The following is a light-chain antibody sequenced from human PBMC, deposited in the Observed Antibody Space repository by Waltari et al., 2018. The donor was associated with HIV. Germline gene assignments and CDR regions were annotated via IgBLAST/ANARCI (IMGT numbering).Light chain of an antibody. Sequence: QSALTQPASVSGSPGQSITISCTGTSSDVGSYNLVSWYLQHPGKAPKLMIYEGNQRPSGVSNRFSGSKSGNTASLTISGLQAEDEADYYCCSYSGSYTSYVFGAGTKVTVL. V-gene: IGLV2-23*01. J-gene: IGLJ1*01. CDR2: EGN. CDR3: CSYSGSYTSYV. CDR1: SSDVGSYNL.